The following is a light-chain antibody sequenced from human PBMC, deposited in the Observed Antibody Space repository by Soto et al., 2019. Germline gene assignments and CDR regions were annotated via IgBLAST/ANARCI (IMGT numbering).Light chain of an antibody. CDR2: DAS. CDR1: QSVSSNY. V-gene: IGKV3-20*01. J-gene: IGKJ2*01. Sequence: EIVLTQSPGTLSLSQGERATLSCRASQSVSSNYLAWYQQKPGQTPRVLIYDASRRATGIPDRFSGSGSGTDFSLTISRLEPEDFAVYYCHQYGSSPYAFGQGTNLEIK. CDR3: HQYGSSPYA.